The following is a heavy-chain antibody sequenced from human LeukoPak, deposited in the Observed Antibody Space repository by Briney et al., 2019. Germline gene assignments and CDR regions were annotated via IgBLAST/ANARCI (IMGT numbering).Heavy chain of an antibody. CDR2: IYYSGST. CDR3: ARVGRVVDDAFDI. V-gene: IGHV4-31*03. Sequence: PSETLSLTCTVSGGSISSGGYYWSWIRQHPGKGLEWIGYIYYSGSTYYNPSLKSRVTISVDTSKNQFSLKLSSVTAADTAVCYCARVGRVVDDAFDIWGQGTMVTVSS. CDR1: GGSISSGGYY. D-gene: IGHD3-22*01. J-gene: IGHJ3*02.